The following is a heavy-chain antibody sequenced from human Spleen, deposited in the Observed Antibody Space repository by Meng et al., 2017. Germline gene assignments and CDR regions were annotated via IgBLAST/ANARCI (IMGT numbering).Heavy chain of an antibody. V-gene: IGHV1-2*06. D-gene: IGHD5-12*01. CDR3: ARLDIVPTGRDY. CDR1: GYTFTDYY. J-gene: IGHJ4*02. Sequence: QVQWVQSGAEVKKPGASGKVSCKAAGYTFTDYYIHWVRQAPGQGLEWMGRINPNSGVTNYAQKFQGRVTVTRDTSISTAYMELSSLRSDDTAIYYCARLDIVPTGRDYWGQGTLVTVSS. CDR2: INPNSGVT.